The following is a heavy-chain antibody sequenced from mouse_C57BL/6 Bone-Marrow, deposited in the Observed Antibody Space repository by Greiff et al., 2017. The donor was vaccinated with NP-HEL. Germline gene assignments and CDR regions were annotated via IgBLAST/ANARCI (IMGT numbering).Heavy chain of an antibody. D-gene: IGHD1-1*01. Sequence: VKLMESGPGLVAPSQCLSITCTVSGFSFTSYGVSWVRQPPGKGLEWLGVIWGDGSTNYHPAHISRLSISKDNSKSQIFLKLNSLQTDDTATYYCAKLLHYGSETWFAYWGQGTLVTVSA. CDR2: IWGDGST. J-gene: IGHJ3*01. V-gene: IGHV2-3*01. CDR3: AKLLHYGSETWFAY. CDR1: GFSFTSYG.